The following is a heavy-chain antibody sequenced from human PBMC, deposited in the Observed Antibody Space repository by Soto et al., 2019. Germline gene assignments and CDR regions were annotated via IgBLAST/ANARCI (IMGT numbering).Heavy chain of an antibody. CDR1: GFTFSSYG. CDR3: AKDPLGIPGPVWK. CDR2: ISYDGSNK. V-gene: IGHV3-30*18. D-gene: IGHD1-1*01. Sequence: GGSLRLSCAASGFTFSSYGMHWVRQAPGKGLEWVAVISYDGSNKYYADSVKGRFTISRDNSKNTLYLQMNSLRAEDTAVYYCAKDPLGIPGPVWKWGQGTLVTVSS. J-gene: IGHJ4*02.